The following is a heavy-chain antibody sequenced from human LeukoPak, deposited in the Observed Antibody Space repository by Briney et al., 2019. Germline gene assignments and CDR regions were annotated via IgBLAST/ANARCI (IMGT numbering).Heavy chain of an antibody. CDR2: IYSDGST. D-gene: IGHD1-20*01. Sequence: PGGSLRLSCAASGFTASSNYMSWVRQAPGKGLEWVSVIYSDGSTYYADSVKGRFTISRDNSKNTLYLQMNSLRAEDTAVYYCARRYNWNYVDYWGQGTLVTVSS. V-gene: IGHV3-66*04. J-gene: IGHJ4*02. CDR1: GFTASSNY. CDR3: ARRYNWNYVDY.